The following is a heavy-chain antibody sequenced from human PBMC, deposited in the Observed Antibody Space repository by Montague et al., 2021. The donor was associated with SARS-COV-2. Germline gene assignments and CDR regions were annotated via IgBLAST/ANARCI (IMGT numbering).Heavy chain of an antibody. V-gene: IGHV3-48*03. CDR3: ARVMATISGKDVNDY. CDR1: GFTFSSYE. D-gene: IGHD5-24*01. CDR2: ISSSGSTI. J-gene: IGHJ4*02. Sequence: SLRLSCAASGFTFSSYEMNWVRQAPGKGLEWVSYISSSGSTIYYADSVKGRFTISRDNAKNSLYLQMNSLRAEGTAVYYCARVMATISGKDVNDYWGQGTLVTVSS.